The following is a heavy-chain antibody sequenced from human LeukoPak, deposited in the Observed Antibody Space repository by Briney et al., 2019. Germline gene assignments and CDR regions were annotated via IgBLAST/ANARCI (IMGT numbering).Heavy chain of an antibody. V-gene: IGHV3-9*01. CDR2: ISWNSGSI. CDR1: GFTFDDYA. CDR3: ARDIGINWFDP. Sequence: PGRSLRLSCAASGFTFDDYAMHWVRQAPGKGLEWVSGISWNSGSIGYADSVKGRFTISRDNAKNSLYLQMNSLRAEDTAVYYCARDIGINWFDPWGQGTLVTVSS. J-gene: IGHJ5*02. D-gene: IGHD2/OR15-2a*01.